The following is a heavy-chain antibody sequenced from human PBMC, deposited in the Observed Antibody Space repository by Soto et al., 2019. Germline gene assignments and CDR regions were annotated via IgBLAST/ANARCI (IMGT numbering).Heavy chain of an antibody. J-gene: IGHJ4*02. V-gene: IGHV4-39*01. Sequence: QLQLQESGPGLVKPSETLSLTCTVSGGSISSSTYHWGWIRQPPGKGLEWIGNIYYSGTTYYNPSLKRRVTISIDTAKNQFTLKLTSVTAADTAVYYGATYGGGTGLLDHWGQGILVTVSS. CDR2: IYYSGTT. D-gene: IGHD3-16*01. CDR3: ATYGGGTGLLDH. CDR1: GGSISSSTYH.